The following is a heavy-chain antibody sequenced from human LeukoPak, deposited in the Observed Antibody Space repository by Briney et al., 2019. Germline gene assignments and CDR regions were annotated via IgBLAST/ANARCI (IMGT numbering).Heavy chain of an antibody. J-gene: IGHJ4*02. D-gene: IGHD2-21*02. V-gene: IGHV3-53*01. CDR3: AKKPGIVVVTAILNY. CDR1: GFTVSSNY. Sequence: GGSLRLSCVASGFTVSSNYMSWVRQAPGKGLEWVSVMYSGGSTEYADSVKGRFTISRDNSKNTLYLQMNSLRAEDTAVYYCAKKPGIVVVTAILNYWGQGTLVTVSS. CDR2: MYSGGST.